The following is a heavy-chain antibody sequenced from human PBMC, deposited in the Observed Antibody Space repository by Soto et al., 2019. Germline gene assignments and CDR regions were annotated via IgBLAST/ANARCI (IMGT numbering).Heavy chain of an antibody. CDR3: AKILAVAGIPLAFDY. CDR1: GFTFSSYA. J-gene: IGHJ4*02. CDR2: ISGSGGST. V-gene: IGHV3-23*01. D-gene: IGHD6-19*01. Sequence: GGSLRLSCAASGFTFSSYAMSWVRQAPGKGLEWVSAISGSGGSTDYADSVKGRFTISRDNSKNTLYLQMNSLRAEDTAVYYCAKILAVAGIPLAFDYWGQGTLVTVSS.